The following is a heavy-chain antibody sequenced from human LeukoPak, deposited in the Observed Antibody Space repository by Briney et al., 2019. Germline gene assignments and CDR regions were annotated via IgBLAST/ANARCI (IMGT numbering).Heavy chain of an antibody. Sequence: GRSLRLSCAASGFTFSSYAMHWVRQAPGKGLEWVAVISYDGSDIYYADSVKGRFTISRDNSKNTLYLQLNSLRAEDTAIYYCAKRFTYSSTWYYFEYWGEGTLVTVSS. D-gene: IGHD6-13*01. J-gene: IGHJ4*02. CDR2: ISYDGSDI. CDR1: GFTFSSYA. V-gene: IGHV3-30*18. CDR3: AKRFTYSSTWYYFEY.